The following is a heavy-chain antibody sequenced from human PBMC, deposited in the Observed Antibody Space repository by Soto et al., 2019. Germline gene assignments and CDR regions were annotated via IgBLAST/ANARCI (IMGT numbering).Heavy chain of an antibody. CDR2: ISGSGGTT. Sequence: PVGSLRLSCVASGFTFENYAMSWARQAPGKGLEWVSAISGSGGTTYYSDSVKGRFTISRDNSKNTVYLQMNDLRVEDAAEYFCAKDSWAIFGVPAGEYYAMDVWGQRTTVTVSS. J-gene: IGHJ6*02. V-gene: IGHV3-23*01. D-gene: IGHD3-3*01. CDR3: AKDSWAIFGVPAGEYYAMDV. CDR1: GFTFENYA.